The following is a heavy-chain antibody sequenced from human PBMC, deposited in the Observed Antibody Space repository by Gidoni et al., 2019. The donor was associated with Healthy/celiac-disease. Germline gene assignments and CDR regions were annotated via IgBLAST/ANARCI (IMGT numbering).Heavy chain of an antibody. V-gene: IGHV3-15*01. Sequence: EVQLLESGGGLVKPGGSLSLSCAASGFTFSHAWMSWVRQAPGKGLEWVGRIKSKTDGGTTDYAAPVKGRFTISRDDSKNTLYLQMNSLKTEDTAVYYCTTAGWELPYYCDYWGQGTLVTVSS. CDR2: IKSKTDGGTT. CDR3: TTAGWELPYYCDY. D-gene: IGHD1-26*01. J-gene: IGHJ4*02. CDR1: GFTFSHAW.